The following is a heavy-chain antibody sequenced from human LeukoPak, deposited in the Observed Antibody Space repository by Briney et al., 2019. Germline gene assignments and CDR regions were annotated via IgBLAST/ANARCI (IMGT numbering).Heavy chain of an antibody. Sequence: GGSLRLSCSTSGFTFSSYWMSWVRQAPGKGLEWVANIEEDGSEKYYVDSVKGRFTISRDNAKNSLYLQMNSLRAEDTAVYYCATGLFHFDYWGQGTLVTV. CDR1: GFTFSSYW. V-gene: IGHV3-7*01. J-gene: IGHJ4*02. D-gene: IGHD2-21*01. CDR2: IEEDGSEK. CDR3: ATGLFHFDY.